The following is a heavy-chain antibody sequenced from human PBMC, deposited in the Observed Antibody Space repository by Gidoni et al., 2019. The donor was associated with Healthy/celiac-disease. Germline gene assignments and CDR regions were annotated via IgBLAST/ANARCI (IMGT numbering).Heavy chain of an antibody. Sequence: QVQLQESGPGLGKPSQTLSRTCTGSGGSISSGSYYWRWIRQPAGKGLEWIGRIYTSGSTNYNPSLKSRVTISVDTSKNQFSLKLSSVTAADTAVYYCARDGGWYSPDYFDYWGQGTLVTVSS. D-gene: IGHD6-19*01. CDR2: IYTSGST. J-gene: IGHJ4*02. CDR1: GGSISSGSYY. CDR3: ARDGGWYSPDYFDY. V-gene: IGHV4-61*02.